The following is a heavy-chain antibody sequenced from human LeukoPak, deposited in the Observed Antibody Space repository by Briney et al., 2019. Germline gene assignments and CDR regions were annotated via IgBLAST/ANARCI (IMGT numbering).Heavy chain of an antibody. J-gene: IGHJ4*02. CDR3: ARGTSIAARTDY. CDR2: ISSNGGST. V-gene: IGHV3-64*01. D-gene: IGHD6-6*01. Sequence: GGSLRLSCAASGFTFSSYAMHWVRQAPGKGLEYVSAISSNGGSTYYANSVKGRFTISRDNSKNTLYLQMGSLRAEDMAVYYCARGTSIAARTDYWGQGTLVTVSS. CDR1: GFTFSSYA.